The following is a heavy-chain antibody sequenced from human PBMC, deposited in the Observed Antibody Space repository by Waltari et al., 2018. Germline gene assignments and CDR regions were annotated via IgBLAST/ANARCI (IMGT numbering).Heavy chain of an antibody. Sequence: QVQLQESGPGLVKPSETLSLTCAVSGSYISSGYYWSWIRQPPGEGFEWIGCMHHSGTTYYNPSLKSRVTISVDTSKNQFSLKLSSVTAADTAVYYCARRVSTGWQYNYFDYWGQGTPVTVSS. J-gene: IGHJ4*02. CDR1: GSYISSGYY. D-gene: IGHD6-25*01. CDR2: MHHSGTT. CDR3: ARRVSTGWQYNYFDY. V-gene: IGHV4-38-2*01.